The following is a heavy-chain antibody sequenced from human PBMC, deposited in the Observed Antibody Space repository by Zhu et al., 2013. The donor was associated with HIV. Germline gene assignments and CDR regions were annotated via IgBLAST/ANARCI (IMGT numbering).Heavy chain of an antibody. V-gene: IGHV1-69*08. CDR1: GGTFSSYT. Sequence: QVQLVQSGAEVKKPGSSVKVSCKASGGTFSSYTISWVRQAPGQGLEWMGRIIPILGIANYAQKFQGRVTITADKSTSTAYMELSSLRSEDTAVYYCARDIAPGIAVAGTVLFDYWGQGTLVTVSS. CDR3: ARDIAPGIAVAGTVLFDY. CDR2: IIPILGIA. J-gene: IGHJ4*02. D-gene: IGHD6-19*01.